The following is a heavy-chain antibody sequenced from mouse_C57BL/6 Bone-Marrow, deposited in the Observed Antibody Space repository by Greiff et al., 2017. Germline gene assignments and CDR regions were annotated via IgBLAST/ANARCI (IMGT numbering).Heavy chain of an antibody. Sequence: VQLQQSGPELVKPGASVKISCKASGYSFTSYYIHWVKQRPGQGLEWIGWIYPGSGNTKYNEKFKGMATLTAETSSSTAYMQLSSLKSKDSAVYYCAGSRGNFDYWGQGTTLTVSS. CDR3: AGSRGNFDY. CDR2: IYPGSGNT. D-gene: IGHD1-1*01. J-gene: IGHJ2*01. V-gene: IGHV1-66*01. CDR1: GYSFTSYY.